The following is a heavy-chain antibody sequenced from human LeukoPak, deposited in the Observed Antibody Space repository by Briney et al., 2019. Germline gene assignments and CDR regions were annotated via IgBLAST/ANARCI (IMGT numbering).Heavy chain of an antibody. CDR2: INHSGST. J-gene: IGHJ3*02. V-gene: IGHV4-34*01. CDR1: GGSLSSADYY. CDR3: ARRNTAFDI. Sequence: KASETLSLTCTVSGGSLSSADYYWSWIRQPPGKGLEWIGEINHSGSTNYNPSLKSRVTISVDTSKNQFSLKLSSVTAADTAVYYCARRNTAFDIWGQGTMVTVSS. D-gene: IGHD1/OR15-1a*01.